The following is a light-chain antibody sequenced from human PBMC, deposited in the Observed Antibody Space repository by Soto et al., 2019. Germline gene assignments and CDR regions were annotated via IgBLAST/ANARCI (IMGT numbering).Light chain of an antibody. V-gene: IGKV3-20*01. Sequence: EIVLTQSPGTLSLSPGDRDTLSCRASQSVSSNYLVWYQQKPGQAPRLIFYGAFTRATGIPDRFSGGGSGTDFTLTISRVEPEDFAVYYCHQYGESPRTFGQGPKLELK. J-gene: IGKJ2*01. CDR1: QSVSSNY. CDR3: HQYGESPRT. CDR2: GAF.